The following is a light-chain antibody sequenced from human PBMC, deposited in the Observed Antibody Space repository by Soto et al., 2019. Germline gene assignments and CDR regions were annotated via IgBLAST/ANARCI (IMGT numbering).Light chain of an antibody. J-gene: IGKJ4*01. CDR1: QSISNY. CDR3: QQYDRYTPLT. CDR2: AAS. Sequence: DIQMTQSPSSLSASVGDRVSITCRASQSISNYLNWYQQKPGKAPKVLIYAASSLQSGVPSRFSGSGSGTDFTLTISSLQPEDFATYYCQQYDRYTPLTFGGGTKVDIK. V-gene: IGKV1-39*01.